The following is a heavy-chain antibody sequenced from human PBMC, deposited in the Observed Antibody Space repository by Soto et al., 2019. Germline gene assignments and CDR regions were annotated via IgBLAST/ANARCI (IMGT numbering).Heavy chain of an antibody. D-gene: IGHD3-3*01. V-gene: IGHV2-5*02. CDR1: GFSLTTSGVG. CDR3: AHRILRTVFGLVTTTAIYFDF. CDR2: IYWDDDK. Sequence: QITLIESGPTVVKPAETLTLTCTFSGFSLTTSGVGVGWIRQSPGKAPEWLALIYWDDDKRYSASLKSRLTITKDTSKSQVVLTMASVDPADTATYYCAHRILRTVFGLVTTTAIYFDFWGQGTPVVVSS. J-gene: IGHJ4*02.